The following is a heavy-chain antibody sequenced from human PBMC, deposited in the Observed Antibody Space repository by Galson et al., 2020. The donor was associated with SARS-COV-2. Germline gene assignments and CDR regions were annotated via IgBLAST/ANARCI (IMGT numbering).Heavy chain of an antibody. CDR2: FDPEDGET. D-gene: IGHD2-2*02. Sequence: ASAKVSCKVSGYTLTELSMHWVRQAPGKGFEWMGGFDPEDGETIYAQQFQGRVTMTEDTSTDTAYMELSSLRSEDTAVYYCATTSPIVVVPAAVRWCDPWGQGTLVTVSP. J-gene: IGHJ5*02. V-gene: IGHV1-24*01. CDR1: GYTLTELS. CDR3: ATTSPIVVVPAAVRWCDP.